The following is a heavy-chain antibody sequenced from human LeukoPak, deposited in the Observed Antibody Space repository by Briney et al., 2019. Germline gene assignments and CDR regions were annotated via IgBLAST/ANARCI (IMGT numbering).Heavy chain of an antibody. D-gene: IGHD6-13*01. CDR3: ARDVGSRYFDL. CDR1: GFTFSTYG. J-gene: IGHJ2*01. V-gene: IGHV3-33*01. Sequence: GGSPRLSCAASGFTFSTYGMHWIRQAPGKGLEWVALIWHDGRNTYYADSVKGRFTISRDNSKNTMSLQMNSLRVEDTAVYYCARDVGSRYFDLWGRGTLVTVSS. CDR2: IWHDGRNT.